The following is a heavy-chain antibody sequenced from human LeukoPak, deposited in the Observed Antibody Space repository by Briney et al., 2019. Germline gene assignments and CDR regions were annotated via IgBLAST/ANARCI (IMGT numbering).Heavy chain of an antibody. V-gene: IGHV1-18*01. D-gene: IGHD3-22*01. CDR3: ARGHYYDSSGYYYTVLYYFDY. CDR1: GYTFTSYG. Sequence: GASVKVSCKASGYTFTSYGISWVRQAPGQGLEWMGWISAYNGNTNYAQKFQGRVTITADESTSTAYMELSSLRSEDTAVYYCARGHYYDSSGYYYTVLYYFDYWGQGTLVTVSS. CDR2: ISAYNGNT. J-gene: IGHJ4*02.